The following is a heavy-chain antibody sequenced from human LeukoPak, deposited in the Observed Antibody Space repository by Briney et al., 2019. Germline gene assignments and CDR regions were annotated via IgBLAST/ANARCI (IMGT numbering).Heavy chain of an antibody. CDR2: INHSGST. V-gene: IGHV4-34*01. CDR3: ARASSTMTTYYFDY. Sequence: SETLSLTCAVYGGSFSGYYWSWIRQPPGKGLEWIGEINHSGSTNYNPSLKSRVTISVDTSKNQFSLKLNSVTAADTAVYYFARASSTMTTYYFDYWGQGTVVSVSS. CDR1: GGSFSGYY. D-gene: IGHD4-17*01. J-gene: IGHJ4*02.